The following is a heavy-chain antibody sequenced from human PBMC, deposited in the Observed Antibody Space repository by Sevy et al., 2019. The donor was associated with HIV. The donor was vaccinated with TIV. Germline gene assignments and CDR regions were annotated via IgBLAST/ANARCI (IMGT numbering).Heavy chain of an antibody. CDR3: ATTKGYYESSGSPFDY. V-gene: IGHV1-24*01. Sequence: ASVKVSCKVSGYTLTKLGMHWVRQAPGKGLEWMGSFDPEDGETIYAQKFQGRLTMTEDTSTDTAYMDLSSLRSEDTAVYFCATTKGYYESSGSPFDYWGQGTVVTVSS. CDR1: GYTLTKLG. CDR2: FDPEDGET. J-gene: IGHJ4*02. D-gene: IGHD3-22*01.